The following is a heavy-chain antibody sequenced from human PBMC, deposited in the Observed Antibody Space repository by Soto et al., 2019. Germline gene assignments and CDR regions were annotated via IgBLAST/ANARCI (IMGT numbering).Heavy chain of an antibody. D-gene: IGHD6-13*01. CDR2: INYSGST. J-gene: IGHJ6*02. CDR3: ASPNSYSSSWYSNYYYGMDV. V-gene: IGHV4-39*01. Sequence: SETLSLTCTVSGGSISSSSYYWGWIRQPPGKGLEWIGSINYSGSTYYNPSPKSRVTISVDTSKNQFSLKLSSVAAADTAVYYCASPNSYSSSWYSNYYYGMDVWGQGTTVTVSS. CDR1: GGSISSSSYY.